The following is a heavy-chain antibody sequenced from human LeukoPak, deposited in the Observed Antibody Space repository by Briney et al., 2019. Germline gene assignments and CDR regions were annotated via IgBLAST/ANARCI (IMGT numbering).Heavy chain of an antibody. J-gene: IGHJ4*02. D-gene: IGHD2-21*02. CDR3: ARDGFAYCGGDCSHFDY. V-gene: IGHV1-2*02. CDR1: GYTFTGYY. CDR2: INPNSGGT. Sequence: GASVKVSCKASGYTFTGYYMHWVRQAPGQGLEWMGWINPNSGGTNYAQKFQGRVTMTRDTSISTAYMELSRLRSDDTAVYYCARDGFAYCGGDCSHFDYWGQGTLVTVSS.